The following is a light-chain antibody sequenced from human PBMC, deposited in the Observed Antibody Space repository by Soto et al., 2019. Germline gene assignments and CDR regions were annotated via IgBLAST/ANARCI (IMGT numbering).Light chain of an antibody. CDR3: CSYAGSQV. J-gene: IGLJ2*01. CDR2: EGS. Sequence: QSVLTQPASVSGSPGQSITISCTGTSSDVGSYNLVSWYQQHPGKAPKLMIYEGSKRPSGVSNRLSGSKSGNTASLTISGLQAEDEADYYCCSYAGSQVFGGGTKLTVL. V-gene: IGLV2-23*01. CDR1: SSDVGSYNL.